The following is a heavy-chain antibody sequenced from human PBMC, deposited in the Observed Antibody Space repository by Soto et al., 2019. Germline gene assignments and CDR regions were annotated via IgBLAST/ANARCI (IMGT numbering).Heavy chain of an antibody. V-gene: IGHV4-34*01. D-gene: IGHD6-19*01. CDR2: INHSGST. CDR1: GGSFSGYY. J-gene: IGHJ4*02. CDR3: ASRYSSGWDGHTDDY. Sequence: PSETLSLTCAVYGGSFSGYYWSWIRQPPGKGLEWIGGINHSGSTNYNPSLKSRVTISVDTSKNQFSLKLSSVAAADTAVYYCASRYSSGWDGHTDDYWGQGTLVTVSS.